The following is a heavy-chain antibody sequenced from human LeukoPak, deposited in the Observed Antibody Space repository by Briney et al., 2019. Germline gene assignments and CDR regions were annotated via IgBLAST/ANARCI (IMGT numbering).Heavy chain of an antibody. CDR3: ARDPDSSSWYYAFDI. CDR2: IYYSGST. Sequence: KPSETLSLTCTVSGGSISSYYWSWVRQPPGKGLEWIGYIYYSGSTNYNPSLKSRVTISVDKSKNQFSLKLSSVTAADTAVYYCARDPDSSSWYYAFDIWGQGTMVTVSS. CDR1: GGSISSYY. J-gene: IGHJ3*02. D-gene: IGHD6-13*01. V-gene: IGHV4-59*12.